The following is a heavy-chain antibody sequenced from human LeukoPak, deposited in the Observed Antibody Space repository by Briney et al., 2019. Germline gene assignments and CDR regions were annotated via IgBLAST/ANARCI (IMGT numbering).Heavy chain of an antibody. J-gene: IGHJ4*02. CDR3: AKDRETYEYTFDY. CDR1: GFSFSTYG. V-gene: IGHV3-33*06. D-gene: IGHD6-6*01. CDR2: MWYDGSKD. Sequence: GKSLGLSCAASGFSFSTYGIHWVRQAPGKGLEWVAVMWYDGSKDYYADSVKGRFTISRDTSKSTLYLQMNNLRAEDTAVYYCAKDRETYEYTFDYWGQGTLVTVSS.